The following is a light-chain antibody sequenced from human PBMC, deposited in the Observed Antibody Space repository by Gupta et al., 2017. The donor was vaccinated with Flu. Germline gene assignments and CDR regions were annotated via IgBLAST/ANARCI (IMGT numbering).Light chain of an antibody. V-gene: IGKV2D-29*01. CDR1: QSLLHSDGKTY. J-gene: IGKJ5*01. CDR2: AVS. Sequence: DIVLTQSPLSLSVTPGQPASISCKSSQSLLHSDGKTYLYWNLQKPGQPPQLLIYAVSTRFSGVSDRFSGSGSGTDFTLKISRVEAEDVGIYYCMQSLSFLSITFGQGTRLEIK. CDR3: MQSLSFLSIT.